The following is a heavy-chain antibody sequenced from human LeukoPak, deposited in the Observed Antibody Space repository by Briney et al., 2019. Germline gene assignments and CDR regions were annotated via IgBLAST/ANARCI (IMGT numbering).Heavy chain of an antibody. V-gene: IGHV3-21*01. CDR1: GFTFSNYS. CDR3: AKLILISADD. D-gene: IGHD3-22*01. Sequence: GGSLRLSCVGSGFTFSNYSMNWVRQAPGKGLEWASSISSSSSHTYYADSVKGRFTISRDNAKNAVYLQMNSLTADDTAVYYCAKLILISADDWGQGTLVSVSS. J-gene: IGHJ4*02. CDR2: ISSSSSHT.